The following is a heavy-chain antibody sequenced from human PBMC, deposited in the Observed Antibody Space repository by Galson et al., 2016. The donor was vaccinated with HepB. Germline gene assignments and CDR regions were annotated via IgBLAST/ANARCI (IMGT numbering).Heavy chain of an antibody. CDR1: GFTFSDYY. CDR2: ISVTSTYT. Sequence: SLRLSCAASGFTFSDYYMSWIRQAPGKGLEWVSYISVTSTYTNYADSVKGRFTVSRDNAKNSLYLQMNTLRSEDTAVYFCARIINIGDACRGGSYYSTGPFDYWGQGTLVTVSS. V-gene: IGHV3-11*03. D-gene: IGHD2-15*01. CDR3: ARIINIGDACRGGSYYSTGPFDY. J-gene: IGHJ4*02.